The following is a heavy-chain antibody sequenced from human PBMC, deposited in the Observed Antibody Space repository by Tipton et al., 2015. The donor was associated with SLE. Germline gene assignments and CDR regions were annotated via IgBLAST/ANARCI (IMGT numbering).Heavy chain of an antibody. D-gene: IGHD4-17*01. Sequence: TLSLTCTVSGGSITSGSYYWSWIRPPAGKGLEWIGRVYATGSTYYNPSLKSRVTISVDTSKNQFSLKLSSVTAADTAVYYCATSDYGDYRESTFNIWGQGTMVTVSS. V-gene: IGHV4-61*02. CDR2: VYATGST. CDR3: ATSDYGDYRESTFNI. CDR1: GGSITSGSYY. J-gene: IGHJ3*02.